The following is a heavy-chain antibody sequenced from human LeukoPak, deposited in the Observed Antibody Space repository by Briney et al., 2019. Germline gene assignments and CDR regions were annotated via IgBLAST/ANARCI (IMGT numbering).Heavy chain of an antibody. CDR3: ARDRNGGHFDY. V-gene: IGHV4-4*07. CDR1: CGSISSYD. CDR2: IYSSGST. D-gene: IGHD3-10*01. Sequence: PSETLSLTCSVSCGSISSYDWSWIRQPAGKGLEWIGRIYSSGSTNYNPSLKSRVTMSVNTSKNQFALKLSSVTAADTAVYYCARDRNGGHFDYWGQGTLVTVSS. J-gene: IGHJ4*02.